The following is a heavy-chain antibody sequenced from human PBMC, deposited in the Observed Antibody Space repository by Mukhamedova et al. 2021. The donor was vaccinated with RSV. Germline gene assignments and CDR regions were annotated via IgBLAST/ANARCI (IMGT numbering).Heavy chain of an antibody. CDR3: ARQYCSSTSCYTGFDY. CDR2: ISGSGGST. Sequence: GKGLEWVSAISGSGGSTYYADSVKGRFTISRDNSKNTLYLQMNSLRAEDTAVYYCARQYCSSTSCYTGFDYWGQGTLVTVSS. J-gene: IGHJ4*02. V-gene: IGHV3-23*01. D-gene: IGHD2-2*02.